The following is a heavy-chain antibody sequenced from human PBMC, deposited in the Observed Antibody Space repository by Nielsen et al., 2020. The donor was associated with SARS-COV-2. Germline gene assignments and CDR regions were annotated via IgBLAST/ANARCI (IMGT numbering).Heavy chain of an antibody. J-gene: IGHJ6*02. D-gene: IGHD3-10*01. CDR2: IYYSGST. V-gene: IGHV4-39*01. CDR3: ARIPFRDYGSGRDEYYYGMDV. Sequence: WIRQPPGKGLEWIGSIYYSGSTYYNPSLKSRVTISVDTSKNQFSLKLSSVTAADTAVYYCARIPFRDYGSGRDEYYYGMDVWGQGTTVTVSS.